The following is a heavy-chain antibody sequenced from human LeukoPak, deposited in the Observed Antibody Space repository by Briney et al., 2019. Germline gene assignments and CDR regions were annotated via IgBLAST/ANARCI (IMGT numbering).Heavy chain of an antibody. D-gene: IGHD5-12*01. Sequence: ASVKVSCKASGGTFSSYAISWVRQAPGQVLEWMGWINPNSGGTNYAQKFQGRVTMTRDTSISTAYMELSRLRSDDTAVYYCARARLDIVATRTKYYYYYYMDVWGKGTTVTISS. J-gene: IGHJ6*03. CDR3: ARARLDIVATRTKYYYYYYMDV. CDR1: GGTFSSYA. CDR2: INPNSGGT. V-gene: IGHV1-2*02.